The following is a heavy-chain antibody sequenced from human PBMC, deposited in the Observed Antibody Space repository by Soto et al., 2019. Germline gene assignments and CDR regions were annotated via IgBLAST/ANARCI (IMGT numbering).Heavy chain of an antibody. Sequence: SETLSLTCAVYGGSFSGYYWSWIRQPPGKGLEWIGEINHSGSTNYNPSLKSRVTISVDTSKNQFSLKLSSVTAADTAVYYCARGLSGSYYYWGQGTLVTGS. J-gene: IGHJ4*02. CDR2: INHSGST. D-gene: IGHD1-26*01. CDR3: ARGLSGSYYY. V-gene: IGHV4-34*01. CDR1: GGSFSGYY.